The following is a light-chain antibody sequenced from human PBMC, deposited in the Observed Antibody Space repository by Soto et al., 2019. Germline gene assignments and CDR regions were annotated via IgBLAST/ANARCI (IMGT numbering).Light chain of an antibody. CDR1: KGFAPY. V-gene: IGKV1-27*01. CDR2: AAS. CDR3: QKYNSAPLT. Sequence: DVQMTQSPSSLSASVGDRVTITYRASKGFAPYLAWFQQKPRKVPKLLIYAASTLQSGVPSRFSGSGSGTDFTLTISSLQPEDVATYYCQKYNSAPLTFGGGTKVDIK. J-gene: IGKJ4*01.